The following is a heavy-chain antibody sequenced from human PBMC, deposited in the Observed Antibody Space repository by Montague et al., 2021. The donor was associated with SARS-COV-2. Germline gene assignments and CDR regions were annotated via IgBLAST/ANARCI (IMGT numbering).Heavy chain of an antibody. Sequence: SETLSLTCTVSGGSISSGSYYWGWIRQPPGKGLEWIGSIYYSGSTYYNPSLKSRVTISVDTSKNQFSLKLSSVTAADTAAYYCARQMTSWWELLYYFDYWGQGTLVTVSS. V-gene: IGHV4-39*01. CDR2: IYYSGST. CDR3: ARQMTSWWELLYYFDY. J-gene: IGHJ4*02. CDR1: GGSISSGSYY. D-gene: IGHD1-26*01.